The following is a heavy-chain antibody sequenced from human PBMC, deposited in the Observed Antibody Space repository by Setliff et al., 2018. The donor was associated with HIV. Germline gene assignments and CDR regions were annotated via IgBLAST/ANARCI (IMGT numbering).Heavy chain of an antibody. CDR1: GDSISNNGYY. D-gene: IGHD2-2*01. V-gene: IGHV4-39*01. J-gene: IGHJ5*02. CDR3: SLQHGRPMRWFDP. Sequence: SETMSLTCTVSGDSISNNGYYWAWIRQPPGKGLEWIGCVYHRGTTYYNPSLKSRLAMSVDTSKNKFFLKLNSLTAADTAVYYCSLQHGRPMRWFDPWGPGTLVTVSS. CDR2: VYHRGTT.